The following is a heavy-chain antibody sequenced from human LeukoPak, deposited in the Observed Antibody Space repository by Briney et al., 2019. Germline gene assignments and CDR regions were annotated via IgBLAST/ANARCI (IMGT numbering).Heavy chain of an antibody. D-gene: IGHD6-19*01. V-gene: IGHV3-7*01. CDR3: ASGSGWHYD. J-gene: IGHJ4*02. CDR1: GFTFSSYA. Sequence: GRSLRLSCAAFGFTFSSYAMHWVRQAPGKGPEWVANIKEDGGEKYYVDSVRGRFTISRDNGKNSLYLQMNSLRVEDTGVYYCASGSGWHYDWGQGTLVTVSS. CDR2: IKEDGGEK.